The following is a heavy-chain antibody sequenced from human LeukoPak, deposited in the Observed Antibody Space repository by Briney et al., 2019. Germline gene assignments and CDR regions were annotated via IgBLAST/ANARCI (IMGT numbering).Heavy chain of an antibody. CDR2: IRGGGGSA. Sequence: GGSLRLSCTASGFTFSAYAMMWVRQAPGRGPEWVSAIRGGGGSAFYADSVKGRFTISRDNSKYTLFLQMNSLRAEDTAVYYCARDPNGDYIGAFDMWGPGTMVTVSS. CDR1: GFTFSAYA. V-gene: IGHV3-23*01. CDR3: ARDPNGDYIGAFDM. J-gene: IGHJ3*02. D-gene: IGHD4-17*01.